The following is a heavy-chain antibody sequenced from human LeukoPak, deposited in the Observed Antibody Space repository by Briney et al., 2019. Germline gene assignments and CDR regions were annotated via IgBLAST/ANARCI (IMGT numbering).Heavy chain of an antibody. CDR3: ARHTSYGGNSAFGF. CDR2: ISAYNGNT. V-gene: IGHV1-18*01. J-gene: IGHJ4*02. CDR1: GYTFTSYG. Sequence: ASVKVSCKASGYTFTSYGISWVRQAPGQGLEWMGWISAYNGNTNYAQKLQGRVTMTTDTSTSTAYMELRSLRSDDTAVYYCARHTSYGGNSAFGFWGQGTLVTVSS. D-gene: IGHD4-23*01.